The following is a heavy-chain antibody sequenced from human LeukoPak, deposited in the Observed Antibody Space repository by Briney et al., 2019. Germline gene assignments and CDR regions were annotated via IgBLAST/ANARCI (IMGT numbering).Heavy chain of an antibody. CDR3: ARGGVTATHYYYGMDV. CDR2: IYYSGST. Sequence: SETLSLTCSVSGASINGYYWNWIRQPPGKGLQWIGHIYYSGSTSYNLSPKSRVTISVDTSKNQFSLKLTSVTDVDTAVYYCARGGVTATHYYYGMDVWGKGTTVTVSS. D-gene: IGHD2-15*01. J-gene: IGHJ6*04. V-gene: IGHV4-59*01. CDR1: GASINGYY.